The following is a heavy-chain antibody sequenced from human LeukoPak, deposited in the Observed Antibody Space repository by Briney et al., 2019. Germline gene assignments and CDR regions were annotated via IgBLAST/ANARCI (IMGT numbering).Heavy chain of an antibody. V-gene: IGHV4-30-2*01. CDR3: VRVERDTYYTMDV. CDR1: GGSISSGGYS. Sequence: PSETLSLTCAVSGGSISSGGYSWSWIRQPPGKGLEWIGYIYHSGSTYYNPSLKSRVTISVDRSKNQFSLKLSSVTAADTAVYYCVRVERDTYYTMDVWGQGTTVIVSS. CDR2: IYHSGST. J-gene: IGHJ6*01. D-gene: IGHD5-24*01.